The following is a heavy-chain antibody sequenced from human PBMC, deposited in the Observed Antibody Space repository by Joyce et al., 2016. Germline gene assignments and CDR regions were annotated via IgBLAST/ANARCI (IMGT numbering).Heavy chain of an antibody. CDR2: INHSAST. Sequence: QVQLQQWGAGLLKPSETLSLTCAVYGGSFSGYYWSWIRQPPGKGLEWIGEINHSASTNYNPSLKSRVTISVDTSKNQFSLKLSSVTAADTAVYYCARVVWELGRYYYGMDVWDQGTTVTVSS. J-gene: IGHJ6*02. V-gene: IGHV4-34*01. CDR1: GGSFSGYY. D-gene: IGHD7-27*01. CDR3: ARVVWELGRYYYGMDV.